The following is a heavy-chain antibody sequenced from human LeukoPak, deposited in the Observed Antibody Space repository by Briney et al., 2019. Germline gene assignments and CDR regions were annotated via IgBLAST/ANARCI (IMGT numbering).Heavy chain of an antibody. Sequence: SETLSLTCTVSGGSISSYYWSWIRQPPGKGLEWIGYIYYSGSTNYNPSLKSRVTISVDTSKNQFSLKLSSVTAADTAVYYCARGPSKISSIAARREDYWGQGTLVTVSS. CDR3: ARGPSKISSIAARREDY. CDR1: GGSISSYY. CDR2: IYYSGST. J-gene: IGHJ4*02. V-gene: IGHV4-59*12. D-gene: IGHD6-6*01.